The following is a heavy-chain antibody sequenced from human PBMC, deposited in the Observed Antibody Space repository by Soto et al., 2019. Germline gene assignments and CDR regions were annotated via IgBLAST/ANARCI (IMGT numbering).Heavy chain of an antibody. CDR3: ARVGCSSTSCYLSPYYYYGMDV. D-gene: IGHD2-2*01. CDR1: GYTFTSYG. J-gene: IGHJ6*02. Sequence: ASVKVSCKASGYTFTSYGISWVRQVPGQGLEWMGWISAYNGNTNYAQKLQGRVTMTTDTSTSTAYMELRSLRSDDTAVYYCARVGCSSTSCYLSPYYYYGMDVWGQGTTVTVSS. V-gene: IGHV1-18*01. CDR2: ISAYNGNT.